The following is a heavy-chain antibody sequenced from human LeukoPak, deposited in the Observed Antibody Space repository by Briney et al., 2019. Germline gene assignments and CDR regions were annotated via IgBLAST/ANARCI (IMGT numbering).Heavy chain of an antibody. CDR2: IYHSGST. D-gene: IGHD4-17*01. CDR1: GGSISSGGYS. J-gene: IGHJ4*02. Sequence: SQTLSLTCAVSGGSISSGGYSWSWIRQPPXKGLEWIGYIYHSGSTYYNPSLKSRVTISVDRSKNQFSLKLSSVTAADTAVYYCARGRYGDYNYFDYWGQGTLVTVSS. CDR3: ARGRYGDYNYFDY. V-gene: IGHV4-30-2*01.